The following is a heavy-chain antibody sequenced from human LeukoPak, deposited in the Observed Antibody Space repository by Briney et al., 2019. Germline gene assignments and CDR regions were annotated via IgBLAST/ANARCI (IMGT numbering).Heavy chain of an antibody. V-gene: IGHV4-59*01. CDR2: IYYSGST. J-gene: IGHJ4*02. CDR1: GVSISSYY. CDR3: ARNLRMARGVIWDY. D-gene: IGHD3-10*01. Sequence: SETLSLTCTVSGVSISSYYWSWTRQPPGKGLEWIGYIYYSGSTNYNPSLKSRVTISVDTSKNQFSLKLSSVTAADTAVYYCARNLRMARGVIWDYWGQGTLVTVSS.